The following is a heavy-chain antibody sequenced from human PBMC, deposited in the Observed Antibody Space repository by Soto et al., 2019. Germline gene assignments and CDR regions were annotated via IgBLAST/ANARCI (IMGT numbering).Heavy chain of an antibody. CDR1: SGSVSSGSYY. Sequence: PSETLSLTCTVSSGSVSSGSYYWSWIRQPPGKGLEWIGNIYYNGNTNYNPSLKSRVTISVDTSKNQFSLKLSSVTAADTAVYYCAKERRLIESSFDYWGQGTLVTVSS. D-gene: IGHD3-22*01. J-gene: IGHJ4*02. V-gene: IGHV4-61*01. CDR2: IYYNGNT. CDR3: AKERRLIESSFDY.